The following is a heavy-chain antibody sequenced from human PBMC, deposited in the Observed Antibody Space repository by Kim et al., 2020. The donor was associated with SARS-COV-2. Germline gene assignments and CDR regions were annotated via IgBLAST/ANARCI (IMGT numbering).Heavy chain of an antibody. D-gene: IGHD5-12*01. CDR1: GFTFGDYA. CDR3: TRVGENDGYNYFFDY. Sequence: GGSLRLSCTASGFTFGDYAMSWFRQAPGKGLEWVGFIRSKAYGGTTEYAASVKGRFTISRDDSNSIAYLQMNSLKTEDTAVYYCTRVGENDGYNYFFDYWGQGTRVTVSS. CDR2: IRSKAYGGTT. V-gene: IGHV3-49*03. J-gene: IGHJ4*02.